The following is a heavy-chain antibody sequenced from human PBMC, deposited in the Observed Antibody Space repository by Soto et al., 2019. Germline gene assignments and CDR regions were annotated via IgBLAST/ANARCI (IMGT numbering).Heavy chain of an antibody. Sequence: SVKVSCKASGGTFSSYAISWVRQAPGQGLEWMGGIIPIFGTANYAQKFQGRVTITADESTSTAYMELSSLRSEDTAVYYCARSTIFGVVIINNWFDPWGQGTLVTVSS. CDR1: GGTFSSYA. V-gene: IGHV1-69*13. D-gene: IGHD3-3*01. J-gene: IGHJ5*02. CDR2: IIPIFGTA. CDR3: ARSTIFGVVIINNWFDP.